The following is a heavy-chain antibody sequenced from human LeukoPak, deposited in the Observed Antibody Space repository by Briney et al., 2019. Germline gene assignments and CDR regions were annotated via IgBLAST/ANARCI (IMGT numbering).Heavy chain of an antibody. CDR3: ATYTQHFGAPGGADY. D-gene: IGHD2-8*02. J-gene: IGHJ4*02. Sequence: GGSLRLSCAVSGFTLSDYWMRWVRQAPGKGLEWVAAINKDGSEIQYVNSVKGRFTISRDNARNSVYLQMTSLGAEDTAVYYCATYTQHFGAPGGADYWGLGTLVTVS. CDR2: INKDGSEI. V-gene: IGHV3-7*01. CDR1: GFTLSDYW.